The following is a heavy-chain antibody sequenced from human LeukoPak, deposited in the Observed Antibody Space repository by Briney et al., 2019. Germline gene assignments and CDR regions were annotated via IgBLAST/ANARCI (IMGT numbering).Heavy chain of an antibody. J-gene: IGHJ4*02. Sequence: GGSLRLSCAASGFTLSSYAMHWVRPAPGRGLEWVAVILYDGGNKYYADSVKCRFTISRDNAKHSLYLQMNSLRAEDTAVYYCASSPGRGSNGVCYFDYWGQGTLVTVSS. D-gene: IGHD2-8*01. CDR3: ASSPGRGSNGVCYFDY. V-gene: IGHV3-30*04. CDR2: ILYDGGNK. CDR1: GFTLSSYA.